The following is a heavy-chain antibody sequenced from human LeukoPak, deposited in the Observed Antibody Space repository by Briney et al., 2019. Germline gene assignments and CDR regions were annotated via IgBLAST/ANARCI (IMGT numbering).Heavy chain of an antibody. CDR3: AREWADDRQFRDY. CDR1: GGTFSSYA. Sequence: SVKVSCKASGGTFSSYAISWVRQAPGQGLEWMGRIIPIFGTANYAQKFQGRVTITTDESTSTAYMELSSLRSEDTAAYYCAREWADDRQFRDYWGQGTLVTVSS. J-gene: IGHJ4*02. CDR2: IIPIFGTA. D-gene: IGHD3-22*01. V-gene: IGHV1-69*05.